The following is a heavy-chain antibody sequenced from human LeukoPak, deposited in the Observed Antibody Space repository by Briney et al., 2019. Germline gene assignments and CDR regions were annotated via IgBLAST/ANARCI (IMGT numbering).Heavy chain of an antibody. CDR2: VIPIFGTA. J-gene: IGHJ4*02. V-gene: IGHV1-69*13. CDR3: AKDLDS. CDR1: GYVCTVYC. Sequence: SVTLSFTASGYVCTVYCIHWVRNAPAPGLELMGGVIPIFGTANYSQKFQGRVTITAVESTSTAYMELSRLRSADTAVYYCAKDLDSWGQGTLVTVSS.